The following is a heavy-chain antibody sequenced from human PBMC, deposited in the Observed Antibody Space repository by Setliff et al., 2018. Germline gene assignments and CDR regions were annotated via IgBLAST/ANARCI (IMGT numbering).Heavy chain of an antibody. CDR1: GESFSNNY. Sequence: SETLSLTCSFYGESFSNNYWSWIRQPPGKGLEWIGESSHSGSTSYSPSLKSRFTISGDTSKNALYPQMNSLRAEDTAVYYCRLWFGELSRDYWGPGTLVTVSS. CDR3: RLWFGELSRDY. D-gene: IGHD3-10*01. CDR2: SSHSGST. V-gene: IGHV4-34*10. J-gene: IGHJ4*02.